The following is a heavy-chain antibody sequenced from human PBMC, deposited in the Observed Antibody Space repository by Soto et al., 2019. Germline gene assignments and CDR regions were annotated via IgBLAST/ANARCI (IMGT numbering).Heavy chain of an antibody. J-gene: IGHJ6*02. CDR1: EYRFSSYW. Sequence: PGESLKISCKYSEYRFSSYWIAWVRQMPGKGLEWMGIIYPGDSDTRYSPSFQGQVTISADKSISTAYLQWSSLKASDTAMYYCARQRGVVPAARNYYGMDVWGQGTTVTVSS. D-gene: IGHD2-2*01. V-gene: IGHV5-51*01. CDR2: IYPGDSDT. CDR3: ARQRGVVPAARNYYGMDV.